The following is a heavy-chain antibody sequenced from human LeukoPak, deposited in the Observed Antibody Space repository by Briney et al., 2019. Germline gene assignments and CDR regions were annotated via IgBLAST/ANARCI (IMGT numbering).Heavy chain of an antibody. V-gene: IGHV4-38-2*01. J-gene: IGHJ5*02. CDR2: IYYSGST. Sequence: SETLSLTCAVSGYSISSGYYWGWIRQPPGKGLEWIGSIYYSGSTYYNPSLKSRVTISVDTSKNQFSLKLSSVTAADTAVYYCARFSITMVRGVPWGQGTLVTVSS. D-gene: IGHD3-10*01. CDR1: GYSISSGYY. CDR3: ARFSITMVRGVP.